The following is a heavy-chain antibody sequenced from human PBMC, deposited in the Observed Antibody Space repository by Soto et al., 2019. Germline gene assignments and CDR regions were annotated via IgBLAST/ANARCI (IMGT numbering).Heavy chain of an antibody. D-gene: IGHD5-18*01. CDR1: GGTFSTYT. J-gene: IGHJ4*02. V-gene: IGHV1-69*02. CDR2: IIPILGIP. CDR3: GYSYGHIDY. Sequence: QVQLVQSGAEVKKPGSSVRVSCKASGGTFSTYTISWVRQAPGQGLEWMGRIIPILGIPNFAQKFQGRVTITADKSTSTAYMELSSLRSEDTAVYYCGYSYGHIDYWGQGTLVTVSS.